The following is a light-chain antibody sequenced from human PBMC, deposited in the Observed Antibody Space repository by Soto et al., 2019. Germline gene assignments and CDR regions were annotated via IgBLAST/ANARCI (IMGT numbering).Light chain of an antibody. Sequence: EIVLTQSPGTLSLSPGERAILSCRASQSVSSDSLAWYRQKPGQAPRLLVYDASSRATGIPDRFSGSGSGTDFTLTSSRLEPENFAVYYCQQYGSAPRTFGQGTKVEI. CDR1: QSVSSDS. J-gene: IGKJ1*01. CDR3: QQYGSAPRT. V-gene: IGKV3-20*01. CDR2: DAS.